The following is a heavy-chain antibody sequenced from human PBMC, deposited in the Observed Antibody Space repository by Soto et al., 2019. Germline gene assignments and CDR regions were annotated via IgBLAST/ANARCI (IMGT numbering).Heavy chain of an antibody. CDR3: ARGRRPGCSGGSCYNDY. Sequence: QVQLVQSGAEVKKPGASVKVSCKASGYTFTSYGISWVRQAPGQGLEWMGWISAYNGNTNYAQKLQGRVTMTTDTSTSTAYMELRTLGSDDTAVYYCARGRRPGCSGGSCYNDYWGQGTLVTVSS. CDR2: ISAYNGNT. D-gene: IGHD2-15*01. J-gene: IGHJ4*02. V-gene: IGHV1-18*01. CDR1: GYTFTSYG.